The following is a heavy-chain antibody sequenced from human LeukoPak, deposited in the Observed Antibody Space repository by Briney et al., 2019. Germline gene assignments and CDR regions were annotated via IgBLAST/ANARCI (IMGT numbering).Heavy chain of an antibody. Sequence: GGSLRLSCAASGFTFSSYAMSWVRQAPGKGLEWVSGISGRGGNTYYADSVKGQFTISRDNSKNTLYLQMNSLRAEDTAVYYCAKSGVGGLRGGYFDYWGQGTLVTVSS. CDR1: GFTFSSYA. CDR3: AKSGVGGLRGGYFDY. V-gene: IGHV3-23*01. CDR2: ISGRGGNT. J-gene: IGHJ4*02. D-gene: IGHD4-17*01.